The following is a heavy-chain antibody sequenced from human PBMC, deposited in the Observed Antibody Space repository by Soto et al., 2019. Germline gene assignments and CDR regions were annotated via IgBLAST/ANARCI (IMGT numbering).Heavy chain of an antibody. CDR3: AKDRYGGSGGGLES. CDR2: ITGRGIST. CDR1: GFPFAAGA. D-gene: IGHD5-18*01. J-gene: IGHJ4*02. Sequence: VQLLESGGGLVRRGESLRLSCVASGFPFAAGAMNWVRQAPGQGLAWVSTITGRGISTYYADSVRGRFTISRDDSQNTLYLEMNSLRVEDTAVYYCAKDRYGGSGGGLESWGQGALVTVSS. V-gene: IGHV3-23*01.